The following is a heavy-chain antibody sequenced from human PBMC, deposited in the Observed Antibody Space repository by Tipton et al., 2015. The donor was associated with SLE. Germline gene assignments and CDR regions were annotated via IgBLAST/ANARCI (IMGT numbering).Heavy chain of an antibody. CDR3: AREAYSSSSGDYLDY. J-gene: IGHJ4*02. CDR2: ISSNGLST. D-gene: IGHD6-6*01. CDR1: GFSFRNYA. Sequence: GSLRLSCVCSGFSFRNYAMHWVRQAPGKGLEFVSAISSNGLSTYYADSVKGRFIISRDVSKNTLYLQMGSLRGEDMAVYYCAREAYSSSSGDYLDYWGQGTLVTVSS. V-gene: IGHV3-64*02.